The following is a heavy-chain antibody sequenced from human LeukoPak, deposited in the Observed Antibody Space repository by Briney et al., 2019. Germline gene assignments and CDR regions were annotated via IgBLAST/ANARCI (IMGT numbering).Heavy chain of an antibody. CDR1: GGTFSSYA. J-gene: IGHJ4*02. CDR3: ARPGAYDSSGYYYGVFDY. CDR2: IIPIFGIA. Sequence: ASVKVSCKASGGTFSSYAISWVRQAPGQGLEWMGRIIPIFGIANYAQKFQGRVTITADKSTSTDYMELRSLRSEDTAVYYCARPGAYDSSGYYYGVFDYWGQGTLVTVSS. V-gene: IGHV1-69*04. D-gene: IGHD3-22*01.